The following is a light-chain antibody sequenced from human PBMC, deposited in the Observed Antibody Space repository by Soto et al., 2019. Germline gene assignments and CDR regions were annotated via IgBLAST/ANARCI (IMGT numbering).Light chain of an antibody. Sequence: PSSVCGSPMQSISISCTGTISDVGGYNYDSWYQQQRGKATNLMIYEVSNRPSGFSNRFYGSKPGKKASLTISGLQAEHEADYYCSSYTSSSTPEVFGTGTKVTVL. CDR3: SSYTSSSTPEV. CDR2: EVS. CDR1: ISDVGGYNY. J-gene: IGLJ1*01. V-gene: IGLV2-14*01.